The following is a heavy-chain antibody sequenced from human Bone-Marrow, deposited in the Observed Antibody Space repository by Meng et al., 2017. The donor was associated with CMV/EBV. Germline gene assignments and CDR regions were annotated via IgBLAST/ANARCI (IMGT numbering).Heavy chain of an antibody. CDR2: MNPNSGTR. V-gene: IGHV1-2*02. J-gene: IGHJ4*02. Sequence: ASVKVSCKASGYTFTGYYMHWVRRAPGEGLAWVGWMNPNSGTRGYAQNFRGRVTMTRDTSISTAYLELSSLTSDDTAVYYCARAGNTGFSGIVHWGQGTLVTVSS. CDR1: GYTFTGYY. CDR3: ARAGNTGFSGIVH. D-gene: IGHD1-26*01.